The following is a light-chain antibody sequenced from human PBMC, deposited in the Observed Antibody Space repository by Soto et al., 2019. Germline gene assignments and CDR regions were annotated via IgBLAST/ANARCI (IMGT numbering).Light chain of an antibody. CDR2: SDG. J-gene: IGLJ1*01. CDR1: SSNVGSYF. CDR3: AAWDVSLNGYV. Sequence: VLTQPPSASGTPGQRVTISCSGSSSNVGSYFVNWYLHIPGAAPKLLIYSDGRRPSGVPDRFSGSKSGPSASLAISGLQSEDEADYYCAAWDVSLNGYVFGTGTKVTVL. V-gene: IGLV1-44*01.